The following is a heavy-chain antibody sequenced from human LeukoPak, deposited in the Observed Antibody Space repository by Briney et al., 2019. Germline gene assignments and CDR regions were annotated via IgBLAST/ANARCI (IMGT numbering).Heavy chain of an antibody. CDR1: GYTFTGYF. CDR3: ARECNCNRNTFDF. Sequence: ASVKVSCKASGYTFTGYFMHWVRQAPGQGLEWMGWINPNSGGTNYAQEFQGRVTMTRDTSISTAYMELSRLRFDDTAVYYCARECNCNRNTFDFWGQGTLVTVSS. D-gene: IGHD1-20*01. J-gene: IGHJ4*02. CDR2: INPNSGGT. V-gene: IGHV1-2*02.